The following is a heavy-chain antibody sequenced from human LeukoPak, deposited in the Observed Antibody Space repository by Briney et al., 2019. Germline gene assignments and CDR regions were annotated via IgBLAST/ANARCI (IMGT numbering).Heavy chain of an antibody. CDR1: GFTFSSYA. J-gene: IGHJ4*02. Sequence: PGGSLRLSCAASGFTFSSYAVSWVRQAPGKGLEWVSAISGSGGSTYYADSVKGRFTISRDNSKNTLYLQMNSLRAEDTAVYYCAKAMVRGVIRNFDYWGQGTLVTVSS. D-gene: IGHD3-10*01. V-gene: IGHV3-23*01. CDR2: ISGSGGST. CDR3: AKAMVRGVIRNFDY.